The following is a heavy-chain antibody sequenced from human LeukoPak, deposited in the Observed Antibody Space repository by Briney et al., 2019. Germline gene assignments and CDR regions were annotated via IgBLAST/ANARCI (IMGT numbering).Heavy chain of an antibody. J-gene: IGHJ4*02. V-gene: IGHV4-34*01. D-gene: IGHD5-12*01. CDR3: ARVSRYSGYPGDY. CDR1: GGSFSGYY. CDR2: INHSGST. Sequence: PSETLSLTCAVYGGSFSGYYWSWIRQPPGKGLEWIGEINHSGSTNYNPSLKSRVTISVDTSKNQFSLKLSSVTAADTAGYYCARVSRYSGYPGDYWGQGTLVTVSS.